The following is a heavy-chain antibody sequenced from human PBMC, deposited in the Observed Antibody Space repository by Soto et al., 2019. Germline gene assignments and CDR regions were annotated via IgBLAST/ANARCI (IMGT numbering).Heavy chain of an antibody. CDR1: GFTLSDYY. CDR2: ISISGTTI. CDR3: ARFRGGGYYNF. V-gene: IGHV3-11*01. Sequence: QVQLVESGGGLVKPGGSLRLSCAASGFTLSDYYMTWIRQAPGKGLEWVSDISISGTTIHYAVSVRGRFTISRDNAKNSSWIQMNTLRAEDTAVYYCARFRGGGYYNFWGQGTLVIVSS. J-gene: IGHJ4*02. D-gene: IGHD3-22*01.